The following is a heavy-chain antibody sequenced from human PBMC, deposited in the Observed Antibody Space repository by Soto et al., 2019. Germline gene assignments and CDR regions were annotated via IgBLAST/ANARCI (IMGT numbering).Heavy chain of an antibody. V-gene: IGHV4-39*01. D-gene: IGHD2-15*01. Sequence: SETLSLTCTVSGGSISSSSYYWGWIRQPPGKGLEWIGSIYYSGSTYYNPSLKSRVTISVDTSKNRFSLKLSSVTAADTAVYYCARHRCSGGSCYFPNWFDPWGQGTLVTVSS. CDR3: ARHRCSGGSCYFPNWFDP. J-gene: IGHJ5*02. CDR1: GGSISSSSYY. CDR2: IYYSGST.